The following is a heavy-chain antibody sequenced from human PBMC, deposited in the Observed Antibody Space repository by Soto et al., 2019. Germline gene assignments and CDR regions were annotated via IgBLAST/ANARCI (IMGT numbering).Heavy chain of an antibody. J-gene: IGHJ6*02. CDR2: IYYNGNT. CDR1: GGSIGSRDYY. V-gene: IGHV4-31*02. CDR3: ARDKGGAALEGSSMDV. D-gene: IGHD3-10*01. Sequence: QVQMRQSGPGLVKPSQTLSLKCSVSGGSIGSRDYYWSWIRQHPEKGLEWIGSIYYNGNTDYNQSLRGRPXIXXDSSMNEFSLKLTSVTATDTAVYYCARDKGGAALEGSSMDVWGQGTTVTVS.